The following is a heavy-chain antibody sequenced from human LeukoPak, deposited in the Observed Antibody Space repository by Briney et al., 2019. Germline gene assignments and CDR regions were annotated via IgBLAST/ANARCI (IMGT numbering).Heavy chain of an antibody. V-gene: IGHV4-38-2*01. CDR1: GYSISSGYY. CDR2: IYHSGST. CDR3: AAGGWLHPFDY. Sequence: SETLSLTCAVSGYSISSGYYWGWIRQPPGKGLEWIGSIYHSGSTYYNLSLKSRVTISVDTSKNQFSLKLSSVTAADTAVYYCAAGGWLHPFDYWGQGTLVTVSS. D-gene: IGHD5-12*01. J-gene: IGHJ4*02.